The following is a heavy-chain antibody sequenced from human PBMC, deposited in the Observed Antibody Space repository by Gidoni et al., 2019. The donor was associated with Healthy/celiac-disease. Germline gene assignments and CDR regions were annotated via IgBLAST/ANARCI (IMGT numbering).Heavy chain of an antibody. CDR3: ATPQGDRSSLFWYFDL. D-gene: IGHD2-21*01. CDR2: VDPEDGET. J-gene: IGHJ2*01. Sequence: EFQLVQSGAGVKKPGATVKISGRVSGYTFTDYYMHWVQQAPGKGLEWMGLVDPEDGETIYAEKVKGRVTITADTSTDKDYMELSSLRSEDTAVYYCATPQGDRSSLFWYFDLWGRGTLVTVSS. CDR1: GYTFTDYY. V-gene: IGHV1-69-2*01.